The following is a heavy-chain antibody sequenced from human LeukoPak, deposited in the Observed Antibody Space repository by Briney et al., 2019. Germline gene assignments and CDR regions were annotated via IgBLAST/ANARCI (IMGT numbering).Heavy chain of an antibody. CDR2: IWYDGSNK. J-gene: IGHJ4*02. CDR3: ARGTGYGVFDY. CDR1: GFTFSSYG. Sequence: GRSLRLSCAASGFTFSSYGMHWVRQAPGKGLEWVAVIWYDGSNKYYADSVKGRFTISRDNAKNTLYLQMNSLRAEDTAVYYCARGTGYGVFDYWGQGTLVTVSS. V-gene: IGHV3-33*01. D-gene: IGHD1-14*01.